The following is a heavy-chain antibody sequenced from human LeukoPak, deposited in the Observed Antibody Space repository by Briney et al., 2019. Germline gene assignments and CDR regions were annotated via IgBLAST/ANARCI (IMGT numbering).Heavy chain of an antibody. CDR1: GYTFTSYG. CDR3: ARGDGYTPGPRYFQH. V-gene: IGHV1-69*13. CDR2: IIPIFGTA. Sequence: SVKVSCKASGYTFTSYGISWVRQAPGQGLEWMGGIIPIFGTANYAQKFQGRVTITADESTSTAYMELSSLRSEDTAVYYCARGDGYTPGPRYFQHWGQGTLVTVSS. J-gene: IGHJ1*01. D-gene: IGHD5-24*01.